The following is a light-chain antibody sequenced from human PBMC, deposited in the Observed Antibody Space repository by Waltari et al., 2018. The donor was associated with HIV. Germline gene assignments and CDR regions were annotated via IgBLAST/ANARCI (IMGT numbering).Light chain of an antibody. CDR1: RIGTKS. CDR2: YDS. Sequence: YVLTQPPSVSVAPGKTATITCGGDRIGTKSVHWYQQKSGQAPQLIIYYDSDRPPGIPGRFSGSNSGSTATLTISRVEAGDEADYYCEVWDETRNHVVFGGGTKLFAL. V-gene: IGLV3-21*04. J-gene: IGLJ2*01. CDR3: EVWDETRNHVV.